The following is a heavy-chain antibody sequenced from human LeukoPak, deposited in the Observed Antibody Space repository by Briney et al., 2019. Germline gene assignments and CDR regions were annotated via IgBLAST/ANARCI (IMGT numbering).Heavy chain of an antibody. CDR1: GGSISSSSYY. Sequence: SETLSLTCTVSGGSISSSSYYWGWIRQPPGKGLEWIGSIYYSGSTYYNPSLKSRVTISVDTSKNQFSLKLSSVTAADTAVYYCARETYLEDSSGDAFDMWGQGTMVTVSS. V-gene: IGHV4-39*07. CDR3: ARETYLEDSSGDAFDM. J-gene: IGHJ3*02. CDR2: IYYSGST. D-gene: IGHD6-25*01.